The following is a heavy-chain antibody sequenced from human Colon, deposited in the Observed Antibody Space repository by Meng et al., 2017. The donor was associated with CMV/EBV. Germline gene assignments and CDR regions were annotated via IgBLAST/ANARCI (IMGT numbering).Heavy chain of an antibody. CDR1: GGSISSSSYY. CDR3: ARDHPITIFGVVIGWFDP. D-gene: IGHD3-3*01. Sequence: SETLSLTCTVSGGSISSSSYYWGWIRQPPGKGLEWIGSIYYSGGTYYNPSLKSRVTISVDTSKNQFSLKLSSVTAADTAVYYCARDHPITIFGVVIGWFDPWGQGTLVTVSS. V-gene: IGHV4-39*07. CDR2: IYYSGGT. J-gene: IGHJ5*02.